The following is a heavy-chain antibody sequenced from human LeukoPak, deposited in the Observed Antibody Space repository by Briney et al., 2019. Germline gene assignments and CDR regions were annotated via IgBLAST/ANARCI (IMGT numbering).Heavy chain of an antibody. CDR2: IKQDGSEK. J-gene: IGHJ4*02. Sequence: GGSLRLSCAASGFTFSSYWMSWVRQAPGKGLEWVANIKQDGSEKYYVDSVKGRFIISRDNSKNTLYLQMNSLRAEDTAVYYCARKNWNYFDYWGQGTLVTVSS. CDR3: ARKNWNYFDY. CDR1: GFTFSSYW. V-gene: IGHV3-7*01. D-gene: IGHD1-1*01.